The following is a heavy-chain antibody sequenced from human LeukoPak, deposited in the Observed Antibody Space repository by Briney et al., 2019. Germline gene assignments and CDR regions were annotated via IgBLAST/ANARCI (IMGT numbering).Heavy chain of an antibody. CDR3: ARQGSLRGY. D-gene: IGHD3-3*01. J-gene: IGHJ4*02. Sequence: SETLSLTCTVSGGSISSSSYYWGWIRQPPGKGLEWIGSIYYSGSTYYNPSFKSRVTISVDTSKNQFSLKLSSVTAADTAVYYCARQGSLRGYWGQGTLVTVSS. CDR1: GGSISSSSYY. CDR2: IYYSGST. V-gene: IGHV4-39*01.